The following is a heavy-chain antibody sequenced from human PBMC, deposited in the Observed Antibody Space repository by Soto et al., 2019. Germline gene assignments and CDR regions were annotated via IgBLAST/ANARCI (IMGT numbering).Heavy chain of an antibody. CDR3: ARHVVRGIMRLDP. CDR2: IYYSGST. J-gene: IGHJ5*02. CDR1: GGSVNSGDYY. V-gene: IGHV4-61*08. D-gene: IGHD3-10*01. Sequence: SETLSLTCTVSGGSVNSGDYYWSWIRHPPGKGLEWIGYIYYSGSTNYSPSLKSRVTISVDTSKNQFSLNLSSVTAADTAVYYCARHVVRGIMRLDPWGQGSLVTVSS.